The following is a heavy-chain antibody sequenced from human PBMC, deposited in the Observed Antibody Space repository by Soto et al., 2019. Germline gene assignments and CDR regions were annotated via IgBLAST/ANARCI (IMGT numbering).Heavy chain of an antibody. CDR1: GGSFSDYY. V-gene: IGHV4-34*01. D-gene: IGHD3-22*01. CDR3: AGGISLKVVVQRDAPEKYYFDS. CDR2: INHGGSS. J-gene: IGHJ4*02. Sequence: SETLSLTCAVYGGSFSDYYWTWIRQPPGKGLEWSGEINHGGSSTYNPSLKSRVIMSVDTSKNQFSLRLTSVTAADTAVYYCAGGISLKVVVQRDAPEKYYFDSWGQGTRVTVSS.